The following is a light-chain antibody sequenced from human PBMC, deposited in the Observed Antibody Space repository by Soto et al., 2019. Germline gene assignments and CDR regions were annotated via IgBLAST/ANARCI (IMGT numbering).Light chain of an antibody. Sequence: EVVMTQSPATLSVSPGESATLSCRASHSVSSSLAWYQQKPGQTPRLLIYGASTRATGVPARFSGSGSGTEFTLTIGSLQSEDFAVYYCQHYNTWPWTFGQGTKGDIK. J-gene: IGKJ1*01. CDR2: GAS. V-gene: IGKV3-15*01. CDR3: QHYNTWPWT. CDR1: HSVSSS.